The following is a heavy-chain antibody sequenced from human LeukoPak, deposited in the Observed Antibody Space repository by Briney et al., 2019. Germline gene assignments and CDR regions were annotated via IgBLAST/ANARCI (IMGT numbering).Heavy chain of an antibody. D-gene: IGHD6-6*01. J-gene: IGHJ3*02. CDR1: GFTFSSYG. V-gene: IGHV3-30*02. CDR2: IRYDGSNK. CDR3: AKGGIAARLMDAFDI. Sequence: GGSLRLSCAASGFTFSSYGMHWVRQAPGKGLEWVAFIRYDGSNKYYADSVKGRFTISRDNSKNTLYLQMNSLRAEDTAVYYCAKGGIAARLMDAFDIWGQGTMVTVSS.